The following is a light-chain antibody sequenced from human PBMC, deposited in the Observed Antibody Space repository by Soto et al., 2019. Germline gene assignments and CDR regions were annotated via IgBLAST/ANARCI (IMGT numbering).Light chain of an antibody. CDR2: AAT. CDR1: QTIDTY. Sequence: DIQLTQSPSSLSASVGDRVTITCRASQTIDTYVNWYQHKPGTAPKVLIYAATYLQNGVPSRFSGTGSGADFTLTISSLQPEDFATYYCQQNFNFPRTFGQGPKVDIK. CDR3: QQNFNFPRT. V-gene: IGKV1-39*01. J-gene: IGKJ1*01.